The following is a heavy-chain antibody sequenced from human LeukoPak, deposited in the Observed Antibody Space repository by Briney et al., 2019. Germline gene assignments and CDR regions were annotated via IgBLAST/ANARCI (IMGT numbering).Heavy chain of an antibody. V-gene: IGHV3-33*01. D-gene: IGHD3-16*01. CDR3: AGDWGKGDH. J-gene: IGHJ4*02. CDR1: GFTFSSYG. CDR2: IWYDGSNK. Sequence: GGSLRLSCAASGFTFSSYGMHWVRQAPGKGLEWVSLIWYDGSNKYYADSVKGRFTISRDNSKNTLYLQMNSLRAEDTAVYYCAGDWGKGDHWGQGTLVTVSS.